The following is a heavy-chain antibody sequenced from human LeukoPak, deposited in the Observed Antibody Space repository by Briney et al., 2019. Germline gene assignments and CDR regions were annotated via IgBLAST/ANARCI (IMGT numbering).Heavy chain of an antibody. CDR3: AGGRGGYNVIDY. D-gene: IGHD6-25*01. CDR2: INSKTGGL. J-gene: IGHJ4*02. V-gene: IGHV1-2*02. CDR1: GYTFIDYY. Sequence: ASVKVSCKASGYTFIDYYMHRVRQAPGQGLEWMGWINSKTGGLNYAQKFQARVTMTRDTFISTGLMELSSLTSDDTAVYYCAGGRGGYNVIDYWGQGTLVTVSS.